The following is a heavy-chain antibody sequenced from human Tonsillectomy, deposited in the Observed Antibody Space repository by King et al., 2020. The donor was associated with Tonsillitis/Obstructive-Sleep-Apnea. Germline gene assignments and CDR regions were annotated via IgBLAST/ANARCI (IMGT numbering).Heavy chain of an antibody. D-gene: IGHD3-3*01. CDR3: ARLDFWSGYYTYYYYYMDV. CDR2: MNPNSGNT. CDR1: GYTFTSYD. Sequence: HVQLVQSGAEVKKPGASVKVSCKASGYTFTSYDINWVRQATGQGLEWMGWMNPNSGNTGYAQKFQGRVTMTRNTSISTAYMELSSLRSEDTAVYYCARLDFWSGYYTYYYYYMDVWGKGTTVTVSS. J-gene: IGHJ6*03. V-gene: IGHV1-8*01.